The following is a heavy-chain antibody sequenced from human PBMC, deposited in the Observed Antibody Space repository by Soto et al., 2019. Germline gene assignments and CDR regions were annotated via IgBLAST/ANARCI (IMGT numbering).Heavy chain of an antibody. V-gene: IGHV4-61*08. D-gene: IGHD3-22*01. Sequence: PSETLSLTCTVSGGSISSGDYYWSWIRQPPGKGLEWIGYIYYSGSTNYNPSLKSRVTISVDTSKNQFSLKLSSVTAADTAVYYCARVITAHSSGNNGFDPWGQGTLVTVSS. CDR1: GGSISSGDYY. CDR3: ARVITAHSSGNNGFDP. CDR2: IYYSGST. J-gene: IGHJ5*02.